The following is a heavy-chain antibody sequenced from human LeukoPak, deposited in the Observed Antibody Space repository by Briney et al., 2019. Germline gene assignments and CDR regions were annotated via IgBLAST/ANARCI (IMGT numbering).Heavy chain of an antibody. CDR2: IYYSGTT. V-gene: IGHV4-39*01. Sequence: SETLSLTCTVSGGSISSSSYYWGWIRQPPGRGLEWIGSIYYSGTTYYTASLKSRVTISVDTSKNQFSLKLSSVSAADTAVFYCARLFGCSGGSCYFDYWGQGTLVTVSS. CDR3: ARLFGCSGGSCYFDY. J-gene: IGHJ4*02. D-gene: IGHD2-15*01. CDR1: GGSISSSSYY.